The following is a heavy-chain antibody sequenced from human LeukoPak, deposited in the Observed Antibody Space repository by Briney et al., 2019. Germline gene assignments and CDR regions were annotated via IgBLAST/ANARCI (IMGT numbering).Heavy chain of an antibody. J-gene: IGHJ4*02. D-gene: IGHD3-22*01. CDR2: IYDSGST. CDR3: ARQSISGSSLSYFDY. V-gene: IGHV4-59*01. CDR1: GGSISSYY. Sequence: SETLSLTCTVSGGSISSYYWTWIRQPPGKGLEWIGNIYDSGSTNYNPSLKSRVTISVDTSKNQCSLKLSSVTAADTAVYYCARQSISGSSLSYFDYWGQGTLVNVSS.